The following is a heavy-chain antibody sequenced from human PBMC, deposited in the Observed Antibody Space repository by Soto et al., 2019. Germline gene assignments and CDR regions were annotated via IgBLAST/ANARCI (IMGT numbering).Heavy chain of an antibody. D-gene: IGHD3-9*01. CDR2: ISYDGSNK. CDR3: ASAYYDILTGYHHEFDY. J-gene: IGHJ4*02. CDR1: GFTFSNYA. V-gene: IGHV3-30-3*01. Sequence: QVQLVESGGGVVQPGRSLRLSCAASGFTFSNYAMHWVRQAPGKGLDWVALISYDGSNKYYADSVKGRFTISRDSSKNRLYLQMNSLRAEDTAVYYCASAYYDILTGYHHEFDYWGRGTQVTVSS.